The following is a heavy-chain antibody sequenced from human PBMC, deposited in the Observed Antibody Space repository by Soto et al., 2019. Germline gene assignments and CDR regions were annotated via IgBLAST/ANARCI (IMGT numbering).Heavy chain of an antibody. D-gene: IGHD5-18*01. CDR2: IIPILGIA. Sequence: QVQLVQSGAEVKKPGSSVKVSCKASGGTFSSYTISWVRQAPGQGLEWMGRIIPILGIANYAQKFQGRVTITADKSTSTAYMELSSLISEDTAVYYCARGGYGYAPFDYWGQGTLVTVSS. V-gene: IGHV1-69*02. J-gene: IGHJ4*02. CDR3: ARGGYGYAPFDY. CDR1: GGTFSSYT.